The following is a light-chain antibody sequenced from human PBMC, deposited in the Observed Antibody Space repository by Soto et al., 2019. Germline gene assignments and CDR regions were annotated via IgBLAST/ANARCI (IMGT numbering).Light chain of an antibody. J-gene: IGKJ1*01. V-gene: IGKV3-20*01. CDR1: QSVSNSY. Sequence: EIVLTQSPGILSLSPGERATLSCKASQSVSNSYLAWYQQKPGQAPRLLMYAASNSATGIPDRFSGSGSGTDFTLTISRLEPEDFGVYYCQQFPTWTFGQGTKVEIK. CDR3: QQFPTWT. CDR2: AAS.